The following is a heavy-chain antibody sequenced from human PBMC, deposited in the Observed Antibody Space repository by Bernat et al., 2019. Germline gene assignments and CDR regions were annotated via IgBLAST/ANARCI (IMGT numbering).Heavy chain of an antibody. V-gene: IGHV1-3*01. CDR3: ARGEEYSSSSVDY. J-gene: IGHJ4*02. CDR2: INAGNGNT. CDR1: GSTFTSYA. Sequence: QVQLVQSGAEVKKPGASVKVSCKASGSTFTSYAMHWVRQAPGQRLEWMGWINAGNGNTKYSQKFQGRVTITRDTSASTAYMELSSLRSEDTAVYYCARGEEYSSSSVDYWGQGTLVTVSS. D-gene: IGHD6-6*01.